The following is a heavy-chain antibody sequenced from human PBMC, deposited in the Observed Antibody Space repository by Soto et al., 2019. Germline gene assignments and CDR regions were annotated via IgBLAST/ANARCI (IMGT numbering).Heavy chain of an antibody. CDR3: ARDPTVVTPDWYFDL. J-gene: IGHJ2*01. CDR2: ISSSSSYI. V-gene: IGHV3-21*01. Sequence: EVQLVESGGGLVKPGGSLRLSCAASGFTFSSYSMNWVRQAPGKGLEWVSSISSSSSYIYYADSVKGRFTISRDNAKNSQYMQMNSLRAEDTAVYYCARDPTVVTPDWYFDLWGRGTLVTVSS. CDR1: GFTFSSYS. D-gene: IGHD4-4*01.